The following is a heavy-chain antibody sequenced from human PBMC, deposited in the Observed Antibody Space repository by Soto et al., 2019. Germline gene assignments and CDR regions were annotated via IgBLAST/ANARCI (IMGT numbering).Heavy chain of an antibody. V-gene: IGHV3-23*01. CDR3: AKGSVQWSWPHGSCYRIDV. CDR1: AFATSNYT. Sequence: LRVPFGVNAFATSNYTMTGAGYALTKGRKGVSAITDRGDNSIYALSVSCCFTMSRDNYKNIVYLQMNSLRVGDTARYYCAKGSVQWSWPHGSCYRIDVWGQGHPVTVSS. CDR2: ITDRGDNS. D-gene: IGHD1-26*01. J-gene: IGHJ6*02.